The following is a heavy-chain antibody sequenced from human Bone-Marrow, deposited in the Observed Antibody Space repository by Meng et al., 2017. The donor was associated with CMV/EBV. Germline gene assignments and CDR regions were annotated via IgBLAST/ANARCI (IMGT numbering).Heavy chain of an antibody. Sequence: GGSLRLSCAASGFTFSSYGMHWVRQAPGKGLEWVAIISYDGSNKYYADSMKGRFTISRDNSKNTLYLQMNSLRAEDTAVYYCARDLWSGDDYWGQGKLVTVSS. CDR1: GFTFSSYG. CDR2: ISYDGSNK. CDR3: ARDLWSGDDY. D-gene: IGHD3-3*01. J-gene: IGHJ4*02. V-gene: IGHV3-30*19.